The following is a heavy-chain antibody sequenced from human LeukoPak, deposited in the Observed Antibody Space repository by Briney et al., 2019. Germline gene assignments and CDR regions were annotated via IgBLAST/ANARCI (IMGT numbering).Heavy chain of an antibody. CDR3: AQGNYYDFWRT. CDR2: IYWDDDK. D-gene: IGHD3-3*01. V-gene: IGHV2-5*02. Sequence: ESAPTLLKPTQTLTLTCTFSGFSLGTRGVGGGWIRQPPGKALEWLALIYWDDDKRYSPSLKSRPTITEDNSKDQVVLTMTNMDPVDTATYYCAQGNYYDFWRTWGQGTLVTVSS. CDR1: GFSLGTRGVG. J-gene: IGHJ4*02.